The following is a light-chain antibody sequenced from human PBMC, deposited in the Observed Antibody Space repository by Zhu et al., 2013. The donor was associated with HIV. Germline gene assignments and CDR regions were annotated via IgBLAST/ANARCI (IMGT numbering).Light chain of an antibody. V-gene: IGLV2-14*01. Sequence: QSALTQPASVSGSPGQSITISCTGTSSDVGGYNFVSWYQQHPGKAPTLMIYEVTKRPSGVSDRFSGSKSGKTASLTISGLQAEDEADYYCAAWDDSLSGYVFGTGTKVTVL. CDR2: EVT. CDR1: SSDVGGYNF. J-gene: IGLJ1*01. CDR3: AAWDDSLSGYV.